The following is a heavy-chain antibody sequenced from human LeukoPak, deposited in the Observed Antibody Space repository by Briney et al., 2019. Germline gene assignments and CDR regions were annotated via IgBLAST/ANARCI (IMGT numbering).Heavy chain of an antibody. D-gene: IGHD2-2*01. CDR1: GFTVSSNY. CDR3: AKGYCVGTSCYSGLD. J-gene: IGHJ4*02. Sequence: PGGSLRLSCAASGFTVSSNYMSWVRQAPGKGLEWVAFMQYDGSTKYYADSVKGRFAISRDNSKNTLSLQMDSLRPDDTAVYYCAKGYCVGTSCYSGLDWGQGTLVTVSS. V-gene: IGHV3-30*02. CDR2: MQYDGSTK.